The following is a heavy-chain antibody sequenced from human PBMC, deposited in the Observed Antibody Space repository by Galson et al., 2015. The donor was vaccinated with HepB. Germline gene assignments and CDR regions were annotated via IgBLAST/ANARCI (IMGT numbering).Heavy chain of an antibody. Sequence: SLRLSCAASGFTVSSNYMSWVRQAPGKGLEWVSVIYSGGSTYYADSVKGRFTISRDNSKNTLYLQMNSLRAEDTAVYYCARIGGYRYYYGMDVWGQGTTVTVSS. V-gene: IGHV3-53*01. CDR3: ARIGGYRYYYGMDV. CDR2: IYSGGST. CDR1: GFTVSSNY. D-gene: IGHD5-12*01. J-gene: IGHJ6*02.